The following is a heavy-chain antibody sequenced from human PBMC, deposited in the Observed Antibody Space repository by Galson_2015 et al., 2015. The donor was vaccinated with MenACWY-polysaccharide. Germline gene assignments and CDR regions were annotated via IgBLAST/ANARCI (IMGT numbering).Heavy chain of an antibody. CDR1: GFTFSSNA. CDR3: AISRGFSSGWKYFDY. D-gene: IGHD6-19*01. Sequence: LILSCATSGFTFSSNAMSWVRQAPGKGLEWVSAISGTGDSIRYADSVKGRFTISRDASKNTLYLQMSSLRAEDTALYYCAISRGFSSGWKYFDYWGQGTLVTVSA. CDR2: ISGTGDSI. J-gene: IGHJ4*02. V-gene: IGHV3-23*01.